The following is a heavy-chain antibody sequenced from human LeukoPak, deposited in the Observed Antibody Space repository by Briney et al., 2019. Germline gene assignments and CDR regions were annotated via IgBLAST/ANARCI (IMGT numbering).Heavy chain of an antibody. Sequence: PGGSLRLSCAASGFTFSSYWMNWARQAPGKGLEWVANIKQDGGEKYYVDSVKGRFTIPRDNAKNSLWLQMNSLRAEDTAVYYCARDLGRTGRTPLDYWGQGTLATVSS. CDR1: GFTFSSYW. CDR2: IKQDGGEK. V-gene: IGHV3-7*03. CDR3: ARDLGRTGRTPLDY. D-gene: IGHD1-1*01. J-gene: IGHJ4*02.